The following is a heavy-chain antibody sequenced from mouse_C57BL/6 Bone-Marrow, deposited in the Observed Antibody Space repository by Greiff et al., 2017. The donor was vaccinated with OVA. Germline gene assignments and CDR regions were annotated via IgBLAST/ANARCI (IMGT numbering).Heavy chain of an antibody. J-gene: IGHJ3*01. V-gene: IGHV2-2*01. CDR1: GFSLTSYG. Sequence: VKLQESGPGLVQPSQSLSITCTVSGFSLTSYGVHWVRQSPGKGLEWLGVIWSGGSTDYNAAFISRLGISKDNSKSQVFFKMNRPQADDTAIYYFATGGGNFAWFAYWGQGTLVTVSA. CDR2: IWSGGST. D-gene: IGHD2-1*01. CDR3: ATGGGNFAWFAY.